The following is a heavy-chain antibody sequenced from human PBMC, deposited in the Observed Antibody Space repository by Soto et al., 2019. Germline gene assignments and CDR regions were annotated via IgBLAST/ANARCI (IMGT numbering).Heavy chain of an antibody. J-gene: IGHJ4*02. CDR2: IKSKTDGGTT. V-gene: IGHV3-15*01. D-gene: IGHD3-16*01. CDR3: TTETDIRSDWGFDY. CDR1: GFTFSNAW. Sequence: GGSLRLSCAASGFTFSNAWMSWVRQAPGKGLEWVGRIKSKTDGGTTDYAAPVKGRFTISRDDSKNTLYLQMNSLKTEDTAVYYCTTETDIRSDWGFDYWGQGTLVTVSS.